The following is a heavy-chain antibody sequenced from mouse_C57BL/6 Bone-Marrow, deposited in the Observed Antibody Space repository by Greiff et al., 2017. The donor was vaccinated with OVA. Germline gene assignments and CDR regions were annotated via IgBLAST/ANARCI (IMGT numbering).Heavy chain of an antibody. CDR2: IDPSDSYT. D-gene: IGHD2-4*01. V-gene: IGHV1-69*01. CDR1: GYTFTSYW. Sequence: QVHVKQPGAELVMPGASVKLSCKASGYTFTSYWMHWVKQRPGQGLEWIGEIDPSDSYTNYNQKFKGKSTLTVDKSSSIAYMQLSSLTSEDSAVYYCARWDYDYDGFAYWGQGTLVTVSA. CDR3: ARWDYDYDGFAY. J-gene: IGHJ3*01.